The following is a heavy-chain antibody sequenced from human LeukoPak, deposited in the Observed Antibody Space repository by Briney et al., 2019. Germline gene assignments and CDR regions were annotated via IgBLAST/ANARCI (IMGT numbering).Heavy chain of an antibody. CDR3: ARDPSNSSGWYVYFDY. J-gene: IGHJ4*02. D-gene: IGHD6-19*01. CDR2: ISAYNGDT. CDR1: GYTFTIYG. V-gene: IGHV1-18*04. Sequence: GASVKVSCKASGYTFTIYGISWVRQAPGQGLGWMGWISAYNGDTKYAQKLQGRVTMTTDTSTSTAYMELRSLRSDDTAVYYCARDPSNSSGWYVYFDYWGQGTLVTVSS.